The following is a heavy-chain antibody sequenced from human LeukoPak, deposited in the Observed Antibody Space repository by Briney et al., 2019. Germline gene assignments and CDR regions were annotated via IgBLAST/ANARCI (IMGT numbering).Heavy chain of an antibody. Sequence: ASVKVSCKASGYTFTSYGISWVRQAPGQGLEWMGWISAYNGNTNYAQKLQGRVTMTTDTSTSTAYMALRSLRSDDTAVYYCARGQVQYRWAYYFDYWGQGTLVTVSS. D-gene: IGHD4-11*01. CDR1: GYTFTSYG. CDR3: ARGQVQYRWAYYFDY. CDR2: ISAYNGNT. J-gene: IGHJ4*02. V-gene: IGHV1-18*01.